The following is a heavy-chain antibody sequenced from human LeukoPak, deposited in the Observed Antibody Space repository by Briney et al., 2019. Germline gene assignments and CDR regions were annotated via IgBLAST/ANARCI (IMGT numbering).Heavy chain of an antibody. CDR3: ASALLLRYFDWCDY. D-gene: IGHD3-9*01. V-gene: IGHV3-48*01. CDR2: ISSSSSTI. CDR1: GFTFSSYS. J-gene: IGHJ4*02. Sequence: GGSLRLSCAASGFTFSSYSMNWVRQAPGKGLEWVSYISSSSSTIYYADSVKGRFTISRDNAKNSLYLQMNSLRAEDTAVYYCASALLLRYFDWCDYWGQGTLVTVSS.